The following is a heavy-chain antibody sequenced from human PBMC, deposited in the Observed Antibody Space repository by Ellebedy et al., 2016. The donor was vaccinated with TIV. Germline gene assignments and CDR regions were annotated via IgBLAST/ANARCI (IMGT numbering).Heavy chain of an antibody. V-gene: IGHV1-18*01. J-gene: IGHJ6*02. Sequence: ASVKVSCXASGYTFTSYGISWVRQAPGQGLEWMGWISAYNGNTNYAQKLQGRVTMTTDTSTSTAYMELRSLRSDDTAVYYCARDDFWSGYHAMYYYYGMDVWGQGTTVTVSS. D-gene: IGHD3-3*01. CDR3: ARDDFWSGYHAMYYYYGMDV. CDR1: GYTFTSYG. CDR2: ISAYNGNT.